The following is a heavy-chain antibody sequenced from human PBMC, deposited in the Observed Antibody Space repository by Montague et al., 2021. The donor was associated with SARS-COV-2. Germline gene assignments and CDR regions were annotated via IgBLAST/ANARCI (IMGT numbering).Heavy chain of an antibody. V-gene: IGHV4-59*01. J-gene: IGHJ3*02. CDR2: IYNSGST. CDR3: ARVGRGSSWYEVAFDI. D-gene: IGHD6-13*01. Sequence: SETLSLTFTVSGGSISRYSWTWIRQPPGKGLEWIGYIYNSGSTNYNPSLTSRVTISVDTSKNQFSLKLSSVAAADTAVYYCARVGRGSSWYEVAFDILGQGTMVTVSS. CDR1: GGSISRYS.